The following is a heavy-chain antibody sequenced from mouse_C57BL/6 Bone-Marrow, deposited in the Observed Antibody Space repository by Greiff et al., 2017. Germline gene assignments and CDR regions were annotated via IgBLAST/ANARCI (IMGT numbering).Heavy chain of an antibody. CDR2: IYPGGGYT. CDR1: GYTFTNYW. J-gene: IGHJ4*01. CDR3: ARVGYYVSYYAMDY. D-gene: IGHD2-3*01. V-gene: IGHV1-63*01. Sequence: LQESGAELVRPGTSVKMSCKASGYTFTNYWIGWAKQRPGHGLEWIGDIYPGGGYTNYNEKFKGKATLTADKSSSTAYMQFSSLTSEDSAIYYCARVGYYVSYYAMDYWGQGTSVTVSS.